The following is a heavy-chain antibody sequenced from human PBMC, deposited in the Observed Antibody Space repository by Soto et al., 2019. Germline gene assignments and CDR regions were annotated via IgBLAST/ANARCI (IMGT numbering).Heavy chain of an antibody. Sequence: GTRSITGAVFGGCISSSSDYGAWSRQRTGKGLEWIGSIYYSGSTYYNPSLTSRVTISVDTSKNQFSLKLSSVTAAATAVYSCARHAYGDYVSTRADYWGQGTPVTVSS. J-gene: IGHJ4*02. CDR1: GGCISSSSDY. CDR3: ARHAYGDYVSTRADY. D-gene: IGHD4-17*01. CDR2: IYYSGST. V-gene: IGHV4-39*01.